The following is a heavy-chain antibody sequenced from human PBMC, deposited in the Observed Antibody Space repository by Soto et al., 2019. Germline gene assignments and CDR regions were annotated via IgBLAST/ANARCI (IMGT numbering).Heavy chain of an antibody. D-gene: IGHD1-1*01. CDR1: GFSLSTSGVG. J-gene: IGHJ5*02. CDR2: IYWNDDK. Sequence: GSGPTLVNPTQTLTLTCTFSGFSLSTSGVGVGWIRQPPGKALEWLALIYWNDDKRYSPSLKSRLTITKDTSKNQVVLTMTNMDPVDTATYYCAHRERLEEKNWFDPWGQGTLVTVSS. V-gene: IGHV2-5*01. CDR3: AHRERLEEKNWFDP.